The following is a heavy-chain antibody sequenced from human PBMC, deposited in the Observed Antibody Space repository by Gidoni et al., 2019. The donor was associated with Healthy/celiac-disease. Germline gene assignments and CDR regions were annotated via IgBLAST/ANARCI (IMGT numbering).Heavy chain of an antibody. D-gene: IGHD3-22*01. CDR3: ARELLDYDSSGYSIPYFDY. V-gene: IGHV3-21*01. CDR1: GFTFSSYS. CDR2: ISSSSSYI. J-gene: IGHJ4*02. Sequence: EVQLVESGGGLVKPGGSLRLSCAASGFTFSSYSMNWVRQAPGKGLEWVSSISSSSSYIYYADSVKGRFTISRDNAKNSLYLQMNSLRAEDTAVYYCARELLDYDSSGYSIPYFDYWGQGTLVTVSS.